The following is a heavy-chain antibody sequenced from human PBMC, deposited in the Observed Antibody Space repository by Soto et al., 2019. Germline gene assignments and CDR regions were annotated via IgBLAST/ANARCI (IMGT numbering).Heavy chain of an antibody. J-gene: IGHJ5*02. Sequence: GGSLRLACAASGFTFSSYWMIWVRQAPGKGLEWVANIKQDGSEKYYVDSVKGRFTISRDNAKDSLYLQMDSLRAEDTAVYYCARRRAPNWFAPWGQGTLVTVSS. CDR3: ARRRAPNWFAP. V-gene: IGHV3-7*01. CDR2: IKQDGSEK. CDR1: GFTFSSYW.